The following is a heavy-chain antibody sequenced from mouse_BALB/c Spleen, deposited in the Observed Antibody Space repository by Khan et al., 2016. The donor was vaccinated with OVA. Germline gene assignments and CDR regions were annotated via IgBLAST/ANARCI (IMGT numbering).Heavy chain of an antibody. CDR1: GYTFTDYA. V-gene: IGHV1S137*01. D-gene: IGHD2-3*01. CDR2: ISTYSGNT. Sequence: QVQLQQSGPELVRPGVSVKISCKGSGYTFTDYAMYWVKQSHAKSLEWIGLISTYSGNTNYNQKFRGKATMTVDKSSSTVYMELARLTSEDSATYYGARPADDCYYDDWGQGTTLTVTS. CDR3: ARPADDCYYDD. J-gene: IGHJ2*01.